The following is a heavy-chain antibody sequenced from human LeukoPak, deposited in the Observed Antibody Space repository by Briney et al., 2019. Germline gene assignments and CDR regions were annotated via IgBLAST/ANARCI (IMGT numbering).Heavy chain of an antibody. V-gene: IGHV3-9*01. CDR3: AKDSGGGSSDSYYYYGMDV. D-gene: IGHD6-6*01. J-gene: IGHJ6*02. CDR2: IRWNSGSI. Sequence: PGGSLRLSCAASGFTFDDYAMHWVRQAPGEGLEWVSGIRWNSGSIGYADSVKGRFTISRDNAKNSLYLQMNSLRAEDTALYYCAKDSGGGSSDSYYYYGMDVWGQGTTVTVSS. CDR1: GFTFDDYA.